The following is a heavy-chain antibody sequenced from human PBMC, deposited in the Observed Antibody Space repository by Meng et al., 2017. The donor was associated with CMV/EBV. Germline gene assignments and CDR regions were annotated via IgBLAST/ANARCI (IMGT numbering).Heavy chain of an antibody. D-gene: IGHD3-3*01. CDR2: ISYDGSNK. V-gene: IGHV3-30-3*01. CDR1: GFTFSSYA. J-gene: IGHJ4*02. CDR3: ARDAIFGVALDY. Sequence: GESLKISCAASGFTFSSYAMHWVRQAPGKGLEWVAVISYDGSNKYYADSVKGRFTISRDNSKNTLYLQMNSLRAEDTAVYYCARDAIFGVALDYWGQGTLVTVSS.